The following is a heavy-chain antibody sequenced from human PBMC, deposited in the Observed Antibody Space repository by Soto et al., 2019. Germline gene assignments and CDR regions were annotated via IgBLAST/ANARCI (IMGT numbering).Heavy chain of an antibody. J-gene: IGHJ4*02. V-gene: IGHV1-69*04. CDR1: DGTFSSYP. Sequence: QVPLVQYRAELKKPGSSVKVFCKAYDGTFSSYPTSGMRQAPGPGLEWMGRIIPFLGIANYAQTVPGRVTINADKSTSTAYMELSSLRSEDTAVYYCERDGGTVENFGYGGQGTLVTVSS. CDR2: IIPFLGIA. CDR3: ERDGGTVENFGY. D-gene: IGHD1-7*01.